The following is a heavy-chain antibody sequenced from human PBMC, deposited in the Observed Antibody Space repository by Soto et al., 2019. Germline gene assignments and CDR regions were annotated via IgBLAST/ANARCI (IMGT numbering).Heavy chain of an antibody. J-gene: IGHJ6*02. CDR2: IWYDGSNK. Sequence: QVPLVESGGGVAQPGRSLRLSCAASGFTFSSDGMHWVRQAPGKGLEWEADIWYDGSNKYYADAVKGRFTISRDNSKNTQYLQMNSLRAEDTAVYYCARGADDFFGIFYYYGMDVWGQGTTVTVSS. CDR1: GFTFSSDG. V-gene: IGHV3-33*01. CDR3: ARGADDFFGIFYYYGMDV. D-gene: IGHD3-3*01.